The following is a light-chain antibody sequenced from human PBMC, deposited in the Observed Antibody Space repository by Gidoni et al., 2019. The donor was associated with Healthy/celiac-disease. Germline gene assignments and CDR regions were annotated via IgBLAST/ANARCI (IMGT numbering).Light chain of an antibody. CDR2: DDS. J-gene: IGLJ3*02. CDR3: QVWDSSSWV. CDR1: SSESKG. V-gene: IGLV3-21*02. Sequence: SYVLTQPPPVSVAPGQTARTTLGGNSSESKGVHWYQQTPGQAPVLVVYDDSDRPSGIPGRFSGSNSGNTATLTISRVEAGDEADYYCQVWDSSSWVFGGGTKLTVL.